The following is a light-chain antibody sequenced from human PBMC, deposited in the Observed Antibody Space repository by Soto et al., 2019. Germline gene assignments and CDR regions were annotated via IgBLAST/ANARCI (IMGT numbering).Light chain of an antibody. CDR1: SSDVGGYNY. V-gene: IGLV2-14*03. CDR2: DVS. Sequence: QSALTQPASVSGSPGQSITISCTGTSSDVGGYNYVSWYQQHPGKAPKLMIYDVSNRPSGVSNRLSGSKSGNTASLTISGLQAEDDADDYCSSYSSSSTYVVFGGGTKLTVL. J-gene: IGLJ2*01. CDR3: SSYSSSSTYVV.